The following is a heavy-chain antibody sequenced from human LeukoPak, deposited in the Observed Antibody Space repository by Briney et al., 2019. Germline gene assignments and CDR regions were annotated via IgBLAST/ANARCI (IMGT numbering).Heavy chain of an antibody. D-gene: IGHD6-19*01. CDR1: AFSFSNYW. V-gene: IGHV3-7*02. CDR3: ASLANSGWPSRSWFDP. CDR2: IKQDGSEK. J-gene: IGHJ5*02. Sequence: GGSVRLSCVASAFSFSNYWMSWLRQAPGKGLEWVANIKQDGSEKHYVDSVKGRFTISRDNAKNSLYLQMNSLRAEDTAVYYCASLANSGWPSRSWFDPWGQGTLVTVSS.